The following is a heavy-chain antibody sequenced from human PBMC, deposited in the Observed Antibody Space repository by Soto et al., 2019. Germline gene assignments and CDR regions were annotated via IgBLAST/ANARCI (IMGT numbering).Heavy chain of an antibody. J-gene: IGHJ6*02. CDR3: ARVGGNSYYYYGMDV. CDR1: GGSFSGYY. D-gene: IGHD2-21*02. Sequence: KPSETLSLTCAVYGGSFSGYYWSWIRQPPGKGLEWIGEINRSGSTNYNPSLKSRVTISVDTSKNQFSLKLSSVTAADTAVYYCARVGGNSYYYYGMDVWGQGTTVTVSS. CDR2: INRSGST. V-gene: IGHV4-34*01.